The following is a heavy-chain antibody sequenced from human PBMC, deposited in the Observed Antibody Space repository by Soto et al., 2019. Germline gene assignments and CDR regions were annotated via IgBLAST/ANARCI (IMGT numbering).Heavy chain of an antibody. Sequence: EVQVVESGGGLVQPGRSLRLSCAASGLSFDEYAMHWVRQAPGKGLEWVSGISWNSGRIAYADSVKGRFTISRDNAKNFLYLQMNRLRAEDTALYYCVKGSGTMIVAAHFDYWGQGTLVTVSS. D-gene: IGHD3-22*01. CDR2: ISWNSGRI. V-gene: IGHV3-9*01. CDR1: GLSFDEYA. J-gene: IGHJ4*02. CDR3: VKGSGTMIVAAHFDY.